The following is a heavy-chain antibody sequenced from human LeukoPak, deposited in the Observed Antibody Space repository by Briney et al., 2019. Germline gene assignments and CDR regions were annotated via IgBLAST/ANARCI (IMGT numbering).Heavy chain of an antibody. CDR2: ISYDGSNK. CDR3: AKSYYYDKLAYY. D-gene: IGHD3-22*01. J-gene: IGHJ4*02. V-gene: IGHV3-30*18. CDR1: GFTFSSYA. Sequence: GRSLRLSCAASGFTFSSYAMHWVRQAPGKGLEWVAVISYDGSNKYYADSVKGRFTISGDNSKNTLYLQMNSLRAEDTAVYYCAKSYYYDKLAYYWGQGTLVTVSS.